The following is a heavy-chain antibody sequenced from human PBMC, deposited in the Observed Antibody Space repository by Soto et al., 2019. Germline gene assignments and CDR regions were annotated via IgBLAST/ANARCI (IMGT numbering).Heavy chain of an antibody. CDR2: VDPEDDDT. D-gene: IGHD3-9*01. J-gene: IGHJ6*02. V-gene: IGHV1-69-2*01. Sequence: EVPLVQSGAEVKKPGATLKISCKVSGYMFTDYYIHWVQQAPGKGLAWMGVVDPEDDDTTYAKKFQGRVTMSADTATDTAYMELSSLRSEDTAVYYCATAGGRAFQYFDFWGRGTTVTVSS. CDR3: ATAGGRAFQYFDF. CDR1: GYMFTDYY.